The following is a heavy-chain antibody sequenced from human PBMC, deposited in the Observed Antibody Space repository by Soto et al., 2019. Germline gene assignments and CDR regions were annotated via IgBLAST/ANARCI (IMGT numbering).Heavy chain of an antibody. D-gene: IGHD5-12*01. CDR3: ARQAGRWLQPTYYYGMDV. Sequence: GESLKISCKGSGYTFTSYWIGWVGQMPGKGLEWMGIIYPGDSDTRDSPSFQGQVTISADKSISTAYLQWSSLKASDTAMYYCARQAGRWLQPTYYYGMDVWGQGTTVTVSS. CDR2: IYPGDSDT. CDR1: GYTFTSYW. J-gene: IGHJ6*02. V-gene: IGHV5-51*01.